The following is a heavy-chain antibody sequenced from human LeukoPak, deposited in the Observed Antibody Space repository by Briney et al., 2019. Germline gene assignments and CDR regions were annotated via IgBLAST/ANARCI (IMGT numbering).Heavy chain of an antibody. CDR3: ARDPRHYGDPTLDY. J-gene: IGHJ4*02. CDR1: GFTFGSYA. D-gene: IGHD4-17*01. V-gene: IGHV3-30*01. Sequence: PGRSLRLSCAASGFTFGSYAMHWVRQAPGKGLEWVAVISYDGSNKYYADSVKGRFTISRDNSKNTLYLQMNSLRAEDTAVYYCARDPRHYGDPTLDYWGQGTLVTVSS. CDR2: ISYDGSNK.